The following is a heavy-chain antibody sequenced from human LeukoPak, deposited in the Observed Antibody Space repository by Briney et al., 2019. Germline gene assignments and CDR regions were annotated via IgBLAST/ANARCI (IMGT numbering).Heavy chain of an antibody. Sequence: SETLSLTRAVYGGSFNGYYWSWIRQPPGKGLEWIGEINHSGTTNYNPSLKSRVTISVDTSKNQFSLKLTSVTAADTAVYYCARGPQSRFDYWGQGTLVTVSS. J-gene: IGHJ4*02. CDR3: ARGPQSRFDY. CDR1: GGSFNGYY. V-gene: IGHV4-34*01. CDR2: INHSGTT.